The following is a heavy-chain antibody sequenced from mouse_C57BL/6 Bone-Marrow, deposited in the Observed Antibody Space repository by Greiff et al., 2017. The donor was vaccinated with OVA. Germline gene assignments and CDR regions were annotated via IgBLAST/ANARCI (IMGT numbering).Heavy chain of an antibody. Sequence: VHLQQSGAELVKPGASVKISCKASGYAFSSYWMNWVKQRPGKGLEWIGQIYPGDGDTNYNGKFKGKATLTADKSSSTAYMQLRSLTSEDSAVYFCARGGYGDGYDYAMDYWGQGTSVTVSS. D-gene: IGHD2-2*01. CDR1: GYAFSSYW. CDR2: IYPGDGDT. J-gene: IGHJ4*01. CDR3: ARGGYGDGYDYAMDY. V-gene: IGHV1-80*01.